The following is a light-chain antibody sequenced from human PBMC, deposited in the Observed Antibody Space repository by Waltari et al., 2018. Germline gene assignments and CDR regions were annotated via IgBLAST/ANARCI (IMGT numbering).Light chain of an antibody. V-gene: IGKV6-21*01. J-gene: IGKJ1*01. CDR1: QSIGSS. CDR3: HQSSSLPRT. CDR2: YAS. Sequence: EIVLTQSPEFQSVTQKEKVPITCRASQSIGSSLPGYQPIPDQSPELLIKYASQPFLCLPSRFSGSGSVTDFTLTINSLEAEDAATYYCHQSSSLPRTFGQGTKVEIK.